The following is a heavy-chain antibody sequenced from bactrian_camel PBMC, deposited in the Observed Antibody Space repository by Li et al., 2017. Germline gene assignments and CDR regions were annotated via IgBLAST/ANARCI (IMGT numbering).Heavy chain of an antibody. J-gene: IGHJ6*01. D-gene: IGHD5*01. CDR1: GFTFSSYH. V-gene: IGHV3S40*01. CDR3: VRDLGTTGWYFDN. Sequence: QLVESGGGLVQPGGSLRLSCAASGFTFSSYHMAWVRQDPGKGLEWVSTINAAGSSTYYAKSVKGRFTIPRDNAKNTVYLQMNSVKPEDTAVYYCVRDLGTTGWYFDNWGQGTQVTVS. CDR2: INAAGSST.